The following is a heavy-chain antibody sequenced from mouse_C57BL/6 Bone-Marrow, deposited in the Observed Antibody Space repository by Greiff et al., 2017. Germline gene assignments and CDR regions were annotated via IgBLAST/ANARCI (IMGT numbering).Heavy chain of an antibody. CDR1: GYTFTSYW. J-gene: IGHJ1*03. V-gene: IGHV1-69*01. CDR3: ASLRWYFDV. D-gene: IGHD2-12*01. Sequence: QVQLQQPGAELVMPGASVKLSCKASGYTFTSYWMHWVKQRPGQGLEWIGEIDPSDSYTNYNQKLKGKSTLTVDKSSSTAYMQLSSLTSEDSAVYYCASLRWYFDVWGTGTTVTVSS. CDR2: IDPSDSYT.